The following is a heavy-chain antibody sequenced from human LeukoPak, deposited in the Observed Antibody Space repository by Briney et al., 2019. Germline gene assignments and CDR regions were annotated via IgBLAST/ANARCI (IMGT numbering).Heavy chain of an antibody. CDR1: GYSISSGYY. Sequence: PSETLSLTCAVSGYSISSGYYWGWLRQPPGKGLEWIGSIYHSGNTYYNPSLKSRVTISLGTSKNQFSLKLSSVTATDTAVYYCARDLGFCSSTSCYPWFDPWGQGTLVTVSS. CDR3: ARDLGFCSSTSCYPWFDP. V-gene: IGHV4-38-2*02. CDR2: IYHSGNT. J-gene: IGHJ5*02. D-gene: IGHD2-2*01.